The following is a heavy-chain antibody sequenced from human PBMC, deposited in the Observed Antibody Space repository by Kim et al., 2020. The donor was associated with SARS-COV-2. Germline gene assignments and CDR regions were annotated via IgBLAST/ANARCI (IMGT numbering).Heavy chain of an antibody. CDR2: IYTSGST. CDR1: GGSISSGSYY. D-gene: IGHD2-21*02. Sequence: SETLSLTCTVSGGSISSGSYYWSWIRQPAGKGLEWIGRIYTSGSTNYNPSLKSRVTISVDTSTNQFSLKLSSVTAADTAVYYCTRYVPFRGRWVTAGKRGHYYYGMDVWGQGTTVTVSS. V-gene: IGHV4-61*02. J-gene: IGHJ6*02. CDR3: TRYVPFRGRWVTAGKRGHYYYGMDV.